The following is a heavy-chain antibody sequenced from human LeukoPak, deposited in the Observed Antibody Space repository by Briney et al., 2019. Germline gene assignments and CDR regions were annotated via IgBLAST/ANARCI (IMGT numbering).Heavy chain of an antibody. J-gene: IGHJ4*02. D-gene: IGHD6-19*01. V-gene: IGHV3-66*01. Sequence: GGSLRLSCAVSGFTVTTNSMSWVRQAPGKGLKWVSVIYSGGSTYYAVSVKGRFTISRDYSKNTLYLQMNSLRAEDTAVYYCARDPGGWGNFDYWGQGTLVTASS. CDR2: IYSGGST. CDR3: ARDPGGWGNFDY. CDR1: GFTVTTNS.